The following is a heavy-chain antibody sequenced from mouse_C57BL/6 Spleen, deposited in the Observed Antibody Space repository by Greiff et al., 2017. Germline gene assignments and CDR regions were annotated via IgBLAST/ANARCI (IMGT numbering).Heavy chain of an antibody. V-gene: IGHV1-42*01. CDR3: ARRGYYDAMDY. CDR1: GYSFTGYY. J-gene: IGHJ4*01. CDR2: INPSTGGT. D-gene: IGHD2-3*01. Sequence: EVQLQQSGPELVKPGASVKISCKASGYSFTGYYMNWVKQSPEKSLEWIGEINPSTGGTTYNQKFKAKATLTVDKSSSTAYMQLKSLTSEDSAVYCCARRGYYDAMDYWGQGTSVTVSS.